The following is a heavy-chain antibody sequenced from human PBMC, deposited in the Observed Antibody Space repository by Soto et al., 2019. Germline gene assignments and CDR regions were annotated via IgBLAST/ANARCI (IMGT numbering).Heavy chain of an antibody. D-gene: IGHD3-22*01. CDR3: ARQIYDSDTGPNFQYYFDS. J-gene: IGHJ4*02. CDR2: IDPIDSHT. Sequence: VEALKISCNASGSIFSTCSMGWVLQMPGKVLEWMGRIDPIDSHTYYSPSFRGHVTISVTKSITTVFLQWSSLRASDTAMYYCARQIYDSDTGPNFQYYFDSWGQGTPVTVSS. CDR1: GSIFSTCS. V-gene: IGHV5-10-1*01.